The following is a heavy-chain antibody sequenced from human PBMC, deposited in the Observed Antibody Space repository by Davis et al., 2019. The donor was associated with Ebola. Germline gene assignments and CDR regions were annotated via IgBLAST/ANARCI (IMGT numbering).Heavy chain of an antibody. V-gene: IGHV3-23*01. Sequence: PGGSLRPSCAASGLTFSSYAMSWVRQAPGKGLEWVSAISGSGGSTYYADSVKGRFTISRDNSKNTLYLQMNSLRAEDTAVYYCAKPDGYSYGYRLDYWGQGTLVTVSS. D-gene: IGHD5-18*01. CDR3: AKPDGYSYGYRLDY. CDR1: GLTFSSYA. CDR2: ISGSGGST. J-gene: IGHJ4*02.